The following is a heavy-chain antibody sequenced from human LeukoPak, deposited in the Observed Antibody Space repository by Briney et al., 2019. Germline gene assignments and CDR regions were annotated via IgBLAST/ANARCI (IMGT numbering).Heavy chain of an antibody. J-gene: IGHJ4*02. D-gene: IGHD3-9*01. CDR2: ISHSDGRT. Sequence: PGGSLRLSCAASGFTFSSHTMNWVRQAPGKGLEWVSSISHSDGRTWYADSVRGRFTIYRDNSKNTLYLQMNSLRVEDTAVYYCARVSDYDILTGYYWPFFDYWGQGTLVTVSS. CDR1: GFTFSSHT. CDR3: ARVSDYDILTGYYWPFFDY. V-gene: IGHV3-23*01.